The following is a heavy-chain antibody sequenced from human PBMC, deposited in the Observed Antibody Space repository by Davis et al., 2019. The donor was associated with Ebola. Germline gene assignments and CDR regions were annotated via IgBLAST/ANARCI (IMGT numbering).Heavy chain of an antibody. CDR2: INQDGSGT. CDR1: GFTFSSYW. J-gene: IGHJ4*02. Sequence: PGGSLRLSCTVSGFTFSSYWMSWVRQAPGKGLEWVANINQDGSGTYYVDSVKGRFIISRDNAKNSLYLHIYSLTAEDTAVYYCAREGQYNTFDYWGQGTLVTVSS. V-gene: IGHV3-7*01. CDR3: AREGQYNTFDY. D-gene: IGHD1-1*01.